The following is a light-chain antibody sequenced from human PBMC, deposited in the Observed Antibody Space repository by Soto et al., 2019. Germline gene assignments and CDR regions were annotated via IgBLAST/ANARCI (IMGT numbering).Light chain of an antibody. CDR3: QQYSSSST. Sequence: DIRMTQSQSTLSASVGGRVTITCRASHSVSPWLAWYQQKPGKAPKLLIYSTSSLQNGVPARFSGRGSGTEFFLTISNLQPDDFATYYCQQYSSSSTFGQGTRVELK. CDR2: STS. J-gene: IGKJ1*01. V-gene: IGKV1-5*03. CDR1: HSVSPW.